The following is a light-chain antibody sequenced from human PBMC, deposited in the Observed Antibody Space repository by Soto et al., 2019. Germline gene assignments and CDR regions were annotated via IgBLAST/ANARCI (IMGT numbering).Light chain of an antibody. J-gene: IGLJ1*01. CDR2: DVS. CDR1: SSDVGAYNY. Sequence: SVLTQPASVSGSPGQSIAISCTGTSSDVGAYNYVSWYQQHPGKAPKLMIYDVSNRPSGVSDRFSGSKSGNPASLTISWLQAEDEADYYCSSYTTSDTYFFGSGTKVTVL. V-gene: IGLV2-14*01. CDR3: SSYTTSDTYF.